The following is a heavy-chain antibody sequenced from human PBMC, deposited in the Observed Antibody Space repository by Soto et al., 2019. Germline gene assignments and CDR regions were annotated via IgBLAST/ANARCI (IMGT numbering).Heavy chain of an antibody. CDR2: IWYDGSNK. CDR3: ARGSYYGSSGYYWSWYYYYGMDV. CDR1: GFTFSSYG. J-gene: IGHJ6*02. Sequence: GGSLRLSCAASGFTFSSYGMHWVRQAPGKGLEWVAVIWYDGSNKYYADSVKGRFTISRDNSKNTLYLQMNSLRAEDTAVYYCARGSYYGSSGYYWSWYYYYGMDVWGQGTTVTVSS. D-gene: IGHD3-22*01. V-gene: IGHV3-33*01.